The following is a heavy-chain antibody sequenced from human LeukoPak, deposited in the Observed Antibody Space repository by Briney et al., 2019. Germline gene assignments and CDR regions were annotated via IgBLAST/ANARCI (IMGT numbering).Heavy chain of an antibody. V-gene: IGHV1-69*04. CDR2: IIPILGIA. D-gene: IGHD3-22*01. CDR1: GGTFSSYA. Sequence: GASVKVSCKASGGTFSSYAISWVRQAPGQGLEWMGRIIPILGIANYAQKFQGRVTITADKSTSTAYMELSSLRSEDTAVYYCARTSQDDSSGSTFDYWGQGTLVTVSS. J-gene: IGHJ4*02. CDR3: ARTSQDDSSGSTFDY.